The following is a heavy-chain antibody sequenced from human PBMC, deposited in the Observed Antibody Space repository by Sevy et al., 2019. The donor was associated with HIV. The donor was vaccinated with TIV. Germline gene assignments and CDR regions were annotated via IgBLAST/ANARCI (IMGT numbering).Heavy chain of an antibody. J-gene: IGHJ3*02. Sequence: ASVKVSCKASGATFSTYGLSWVGQAPGQGLERMGGILPIFGTPDYAQKFQGRVTITADESAGTAYMELSSLRSEDTARDYCAREGGVATTGDHDAFDIWGHGTLVTVSS. CDR1: GATFSTYG. CDR2: ILPIFGTP. CDR3: AREGGVATTGDHDAFDI. D-gene: IGHD7-27*01. V-gene: IGHV1-69*13.